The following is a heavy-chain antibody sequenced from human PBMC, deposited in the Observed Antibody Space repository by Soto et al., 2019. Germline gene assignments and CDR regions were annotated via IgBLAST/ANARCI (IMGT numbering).Heavy chain of an antibody. CDR1: GYTLTELS. V-gene: IGHV1-24*01. J-gene: IGHJ2*01. CDR2: FDPEDGET. Sequence: ASVKVSCKVSGYTLTELSMHWVRQAPGKGLEWMGGFDPEDGETIYAQKFQGRVTMTEDTSTDTAYMELSSLRSEDTAVYYCATLVEDSSGYYFKYWYFDLWGRGTLVTVSS. CDR3: ATLVEDSSGYYFKYWYFDL. D-gene: IGHD3-22*01.